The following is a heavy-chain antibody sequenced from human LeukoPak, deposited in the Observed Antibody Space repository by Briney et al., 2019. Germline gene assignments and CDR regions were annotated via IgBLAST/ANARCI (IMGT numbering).Heavy chain of an antibody. V-gene: IGHV3-74*01. J-gene: IGHJ4*02. CDR2: IYGDGSFT. CDR1: GFTFSNFW. Sequence: GGSLRLSCAASGFTFSNFWMHWVRQAPGKGLVWVALIYGDGSFTRYADSVKGRFTISRDNAKNSLYLQMNSLRAEDTAVYYCARDAYCSSTSCDDYWGQGTLVTVSS. D-gene: IGHD2-2*01. CDR3: ARDAYCSSTSCDDY.